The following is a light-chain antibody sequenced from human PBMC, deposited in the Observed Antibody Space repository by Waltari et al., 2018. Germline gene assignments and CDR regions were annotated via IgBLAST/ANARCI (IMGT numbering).Light chain of an antibody. CDR3: QQYLRLPVT. V-gene: IGKV3-20*01. Sequence: EIVLTQSPGTLSLSPGESDTLSCRTSKSVTRALAWYQQKPGQAPRLLIYGASNRATGIPDRFSGSGSGTDFSLTISSLEPEDFAVYYCQQYLRLPVTFGQGTKVEVK. J-gene: IGKJ1*01. CDR2: GAS. CDR1: KSVTRA.